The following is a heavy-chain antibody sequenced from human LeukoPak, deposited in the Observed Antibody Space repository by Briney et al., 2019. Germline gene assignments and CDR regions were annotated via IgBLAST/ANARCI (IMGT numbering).Heavy chain of an antibody. CDR1: GFTFSSYW. CDR3: ARGGWGTAIDY. D-gene: IGHD1-7*01. J-gene: IGHJ4*02. CDR2: IGGDGSRT. Sequence: GGSLRLSCAASGFTFSSYWMHWVRQAPGKGLVWVSYIGGDGSRTTYADSVKGRFTISRDNAKNTLDLQMNSLRAEDTAVYYCARGGWGTAIDYWAQGTLVTVSS. V-gene: IGHV3-74*01.